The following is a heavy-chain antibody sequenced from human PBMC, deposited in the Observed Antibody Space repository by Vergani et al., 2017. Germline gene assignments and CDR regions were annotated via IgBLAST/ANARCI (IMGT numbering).Heavy chain of an antibody. CDR3: TTDRVIVVVPAEGTSAYYYGMDV. D-gene: IGHD2-2*01. J-gene: IGHJ6*02. CDR1: GFTFSNAW. V-gene: IGHV3-15*01. Sequence: EVQLVESGGGLVKPGGSLRLSCAASGFTFSNAWMSWVRQAPGKGLEWVGRIKSKTDGGTTDYAAPVKGRFTISRDDSKNTLYLQMNSLKTEDTAVYYCTTDRVIVVVPAEGTSAYYYGMDVWGQGTTVTVSS. CDR2: IKSKTDGGTT.